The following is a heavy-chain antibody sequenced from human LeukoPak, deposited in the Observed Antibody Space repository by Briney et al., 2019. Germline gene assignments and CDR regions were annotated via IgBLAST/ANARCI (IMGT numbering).Heavy chain of an antibody. CDR2: IYYSGST. CDR3: ARGEMATMPNFDY. Sequence: SETLSLTCTVSGDSICRYYSTWIRQPPANGLEWIGNIYYSGSTNYSPSLKRRVTISVDTSKKQFSLKLSSVTAADTAVYYCARGEMATMPNFDYWGQGTLVTVSS. V-gene: IGHV4-59*01. D-gene: IGHD5-24*01. J-gene: IGHJ4*02. CDR1: GDSICRYY.